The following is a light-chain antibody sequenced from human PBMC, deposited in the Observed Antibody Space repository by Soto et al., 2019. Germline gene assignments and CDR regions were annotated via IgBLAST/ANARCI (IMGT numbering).Light chain of an antibody. Sequence: DIQLTQSPSFLSASVGDRVTITCRASQGISSYLAWYQQKPGKAPNLLIYATSTLLTGVPSRFSGSGSGTEFTLTISSLQPEDFAIYYRQQLNSYTFGGGTKVEIK. CDR2: ATS. J-gene: IGKJ4*01. CDR1: QGISSY. V-gene: IGKV1-9*01. CDR3: QQLNSYT.